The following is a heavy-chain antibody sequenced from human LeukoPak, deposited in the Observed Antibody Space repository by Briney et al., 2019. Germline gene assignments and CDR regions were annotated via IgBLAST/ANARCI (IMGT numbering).Heavy chain of an antibody. D-gene: IGHD4-23*01. V-gene: IGHV1-46*01. J-gene: IGHJ5*02. CDR2: INPRGTST. CDR3: ARDNSMHERGWWFDP. Sequence: GASVKVSCKASGYSFTGHYMHWVRQAPGQGLEWMGVINPRGTSTIYAEKFQGRIIMTRDLSTTTDYMELSSLKSDDTAVYYRARDNSMHERGWWFDPWGQGTLVTVSS. CDR1: GYSFTGHY.